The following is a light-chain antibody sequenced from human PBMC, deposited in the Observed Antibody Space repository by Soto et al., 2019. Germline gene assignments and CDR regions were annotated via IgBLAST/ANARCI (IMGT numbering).Light chain of an antibody. CDR2: KAS. J-gene: IGKJ1*01. V-gene: IGKV1-5*03. Sequence: DRVTITCRASQSISIWLAWYQQKKGEAHNLLIYKASSLQSGVPSRLSGSGSGTEFTITISSMQTDDFETYYCQQYNSYSRTFGQGTKVDIK. CDR1: QSISIW. CDR3: QQYNSYSRT.